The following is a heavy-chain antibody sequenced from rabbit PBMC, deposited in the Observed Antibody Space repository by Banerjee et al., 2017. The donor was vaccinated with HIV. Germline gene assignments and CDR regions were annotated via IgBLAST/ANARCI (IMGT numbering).Heavy chain of an antibody. D-gene: IGHD1-1*01. Sequence: QEQLVESGGGLVQPGGSLKLSCKASGFDFSTYGVSWVRQAPGKGLEWIGYIDPVFGITNYASSVKGRFTISRDNAQNTVFLQMTSLTAADTATYFCVREAGYAGYYNLWGQGTLVTVS. J-gene: IGHJ4*01. V-gene: IGHV1S47*01. CDR1: GFDFSTYG. CDR3: VREAGYAGYYNL. CDR2: IDPVFGIT.